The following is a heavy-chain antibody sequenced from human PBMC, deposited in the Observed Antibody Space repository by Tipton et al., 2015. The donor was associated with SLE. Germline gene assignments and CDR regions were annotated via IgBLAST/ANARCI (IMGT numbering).Heavy chain of an antibody. V-gene: IGHV4-39*07. D-gene: IGHD1-26*01. CDR1: GDSITSSDCY. Sequence: LRLSCSVSGDSITSSDCYWAWIRQSPGKGLEWIGNIYYSSGTRYYNPSLRGRVTMSLDTSKNQISLSLTSVTAADTALYFCARRRAGARARYYDNWGQGTLVTVSS. CDR3: ARRRAGARARYYDN. J-gene: IGHJ4*02. CDR2: IYYSSGTR.